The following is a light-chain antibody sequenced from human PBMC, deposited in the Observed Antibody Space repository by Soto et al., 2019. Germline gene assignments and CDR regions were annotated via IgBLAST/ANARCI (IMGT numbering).Light chain of an antibody. Sequence: DIQMTQSPSTLSASVGDRVTITCRASQSFSSWLAWYQQKPGKAPKLLIYKASSLESGVPSRFSGSGSGTEFTLTTNSLQPDDFATYYCQQYNSYTWTFGQGTKVEIK. J-gene: IGKJ1*01. CDR3: QQYNSYTWT. V-gene: IGKV1-5*03. CDR1: QSFSSW. CDR2: KAS.